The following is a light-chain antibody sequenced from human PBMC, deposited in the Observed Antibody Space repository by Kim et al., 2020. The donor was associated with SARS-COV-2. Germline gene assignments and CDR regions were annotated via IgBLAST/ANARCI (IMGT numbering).Light chain of an antibody. CDR1: QGISTW. CDR3: QQYATYPYT. J-gene: IGKJ2*01. Sequence: VGDRVTRTCRASQGISTWLAWYQQKPEKAPKSLIYAASNLQSGVPSRFSASGSGTDFTLTISSLQDEDFATYYCQQYATYPYTFGQGTKLEIK. V-gene: IGKV1D-16*01. CDR2: AAS.